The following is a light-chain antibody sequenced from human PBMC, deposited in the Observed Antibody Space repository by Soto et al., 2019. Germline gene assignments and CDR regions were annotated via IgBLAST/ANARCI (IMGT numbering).Light chain of an antibody. CDR3: QPSYSTLPYT. CDR1: QSISSY. CDR2: AAS. J-gene: IGKJ2*01. V-gene: IGKV1-39*01. Sequence: DIQMTQSPSSLSASVGDRVTITCRASQSISSYLNWYQQKPGIAPRLLIYAASTLQSGVPSRFSGSGSGTDFTLTISGLQPEDIATYYCQPSYSTLPYTFGQGTKLEIK.